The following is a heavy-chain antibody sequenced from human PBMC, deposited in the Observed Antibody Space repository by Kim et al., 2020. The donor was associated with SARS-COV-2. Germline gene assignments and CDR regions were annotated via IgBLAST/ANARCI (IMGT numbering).Heavy chain of an antibody. J-gene: IGHJ4*02. CDR2: INHSGST. Sequence: SETLSLTCAVYGGSFSGYYWSWIRQPPGKGLEWIGEINHSGSTNYNPSLKSRVTISVDTSKNQFSLKLSSVTAADTADYYCARFKEEVSMIVVVISAVSTYADYWGQGTRVTVSS. CDR1: GGSFSGYY. V-gene: IGHV4-34*01. CDR3: ARFKEEVSMIVVVISAVSTYADY. D-gene: IGHD3-22*01.